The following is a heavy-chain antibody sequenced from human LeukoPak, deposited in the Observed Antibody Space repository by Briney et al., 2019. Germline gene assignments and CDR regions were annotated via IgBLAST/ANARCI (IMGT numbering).Heavy chain of an antibody. J-gene: IGHJ4*02. V-gene: IGHV3-15*01. CDR2: IKSKTDGGTT. CDR1: GFTFSNAW. CDR3: ATAIYCSGGSCYSKGSY. D-gene: IGHD2-15*01. Sequence: TTGGSLRLSCAASGFTFSNAWMSRVRQAPGKGLEWVGRIKSKTDGGTTDYAAPVKGRFTISRDDSKNTLYLQMNSLKTEDTAVYYCATAIYCSGGSCYSKGSYWGQGTLVTVSS.